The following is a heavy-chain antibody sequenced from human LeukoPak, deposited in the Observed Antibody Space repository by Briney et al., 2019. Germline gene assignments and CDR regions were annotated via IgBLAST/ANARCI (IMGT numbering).Heavy chain of an antibody. CDR1: GFSFSTYG. J-gene: IGHJ4*02. CDR2: IYGSDDTT. D-gene: IGHD3-9*01. Sequence: GGSLRLSCAASGFSFSTYGMSWVRQAPRKGLEWVSVIYGSDDTTRYAESVKGRFTISRDNSKQTLYLQMNSLRAEDTAIYYCARDQRPDTGYDIDFWGRGTLVTVSS. V-gene: IGHV3-23*01. CDR3: ARDQRPDTGYDIDF.